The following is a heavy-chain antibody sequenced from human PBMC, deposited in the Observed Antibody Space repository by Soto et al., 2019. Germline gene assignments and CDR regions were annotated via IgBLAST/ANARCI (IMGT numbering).Heavy chain of an antibody. CDR1: GFSLSTNGVG. V-gene: IGHV2-5*02. CDR2: IYWDDDK. CDR3: AHRGPKGAGVFEI. Sequence: QITLKESGPTLVKPTQTLTLTCTFSGFSLSTNGVGVGWIRQPPGKALEWLALIYWDDDKPSSPSLRNRLTVTKDTSKNQVVLRLTNVDPLDTATYYCAHRGPKGAGVFEIWGPGTMVTVSS. J-gene: IGHJ3*02.